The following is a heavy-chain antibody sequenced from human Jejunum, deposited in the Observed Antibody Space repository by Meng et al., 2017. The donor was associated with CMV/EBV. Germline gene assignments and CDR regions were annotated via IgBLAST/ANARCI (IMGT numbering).Heavy chain of an antibody. CDR2: ISSSSSTI. CDR1: GFTFSIYS. D-gene: IGHD6-13*01. CDR3: AKDGTYYYGMDV. Sequence: ASGFTFSIYSMNWVRQAPGKGLEWVSFISSSSSTISFADSVKGRFTISRDNAQNSLYLQMNSLRADDTAVYYCAKDGTYYYGMDVWGQGTTVTVSS. J-gene: IGHJ6*02. V-gene: IGHV3-48*04.